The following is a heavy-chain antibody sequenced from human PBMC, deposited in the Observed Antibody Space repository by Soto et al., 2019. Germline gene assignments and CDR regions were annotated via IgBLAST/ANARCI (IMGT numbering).Heavy chain of an antibody. CDR1: GFTFSSYA. V-gene: IGHV3-23*01. Sequence: PGGSLRLSCAASGFTFSSYAMSGVRQAPGKGLEWVSAISGSGGSTYYADSVKGRFTISRDNSKNTLYLQMNSLRAEDTAVYYCAKDPRRLPGTAAAGSGKDWFDPWGQGTLVTVSS. D-gene: IGHD6-13*01. CDR3: AKDPRRLPGTAAAGSGKDWFDP. J-gene: IGHJ5*02. CDR2: ISGSGGST.